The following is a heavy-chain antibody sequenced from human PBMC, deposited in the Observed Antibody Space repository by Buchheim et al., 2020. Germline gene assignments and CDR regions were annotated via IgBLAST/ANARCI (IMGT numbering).Heavy chain of an antibody. CDR1: GASVMDYY. CDR2: THSSGNT. J-gene: IGHJ6*02. Sequence: QVQLQESGPGLVKPLETLSLTCTVSGASVMDYYWTWIRQAPGKGLEWIAFTHSSGNTNSNPSLRSRVTISLDVSTNQISLIVNSVIAADTAVYFCATTSITARPGYFGMDVWGQGTT. D-gene: IGHD6-6*01. CDR3: ATTSITARPGYFGMDV. V-gene: IGHV4-59*02.